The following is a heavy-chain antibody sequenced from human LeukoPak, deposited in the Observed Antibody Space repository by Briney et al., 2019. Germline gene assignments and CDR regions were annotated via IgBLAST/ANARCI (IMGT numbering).Heavy chain of an antibody. CDR2: MNTYNGNT. CDR3: ARTPYASGSYYKGGYSYMDV. J-gene: IGHJ6*03. Sequence: ASVKVSCKASGYTFTSYGISWVRRAPGQGLEWVGWMNTYNGNTYYAQKFQGRVSMTTDTSTSTAYMELRSLRFDDTAVYNCARTPYASGSYYKGGYSYMDVWGKGTTVTVSS. CDR1: GYTFTSYG. D-gene: IGHD3-10*01. V-gene: IGHV1-18*01.